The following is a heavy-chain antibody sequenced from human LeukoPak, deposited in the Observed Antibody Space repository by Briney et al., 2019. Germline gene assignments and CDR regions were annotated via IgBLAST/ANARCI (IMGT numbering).Heavy chain of an antibody. J-gene: IGHJ4*02. CDR3: TKYGDDDTPGLN. D-gene: IGHD4-17*01. CDR1: GGSFSGYY. Sequence: PSETLSLTCAVYGGSFSGYYWSWIRQPPGKGLEWIGEINHSGSTNYNPSLKSRVTISVDTSKNQFSLKLSSVTAADTAVYYCTKYGDDDTPGLNWGQGTLVTVSS. V-gene: IGHV4-34*01. CDR2: INHSGST.